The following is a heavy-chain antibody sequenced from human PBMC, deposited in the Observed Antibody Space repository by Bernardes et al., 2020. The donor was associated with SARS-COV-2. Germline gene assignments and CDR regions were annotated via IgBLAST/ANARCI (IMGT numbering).Heavy chain of an antibody. CDR1: GFTFSSYW. V-gene: IGHV3-7*01. Sequence: GGSLRLSCAASGFTFSSYWMGWVRQAPGKGLEWVANIKEDGSEKYYVDSMKGRFTISRDNAKNSLYLQMNSLRAEDTAVYHCARGGRSPNYWGQGTLVTVSS. J-gene: IGHJ4*02. CDR3: ARGGRSPNY. CDR2: IKEDGSEK. D-gene: IGHD1-26*01.